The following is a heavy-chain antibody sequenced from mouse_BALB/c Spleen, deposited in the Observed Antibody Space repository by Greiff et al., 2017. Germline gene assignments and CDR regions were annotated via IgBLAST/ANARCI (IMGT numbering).Heavy chain of an antibody. D-gene: IGHD2-10*02. J-gene: IGHJ2*01. CDR3: ASQEEGYGNFYFDY. Sequence: EVHLVESGGGLVKPGGSLKLSCAASGFAFSSYDMSWVRQTPEKRLEWVAYISSGGGSTYYPDTVKGRFTISRDNAKNTLYLQMSSLKSEDTAMYYCASQEEGYGNFYFDYWGQGTTLTVSS. CDR2: ISSGGGST. CDR1: GFAFSSYD. V-gene: IGHV5-12-1*01.